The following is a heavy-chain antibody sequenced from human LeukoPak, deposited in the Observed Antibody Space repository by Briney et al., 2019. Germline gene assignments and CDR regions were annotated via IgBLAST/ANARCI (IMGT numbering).Heavy chain of an antibody. D-gene: IGHD5-18*01. V-gene: IGHV1-24*01. Sequence: GASVKVSCKVSGYTLTELSMHWVRQAPGKGLEWMGGFDPEDGETIYAQKFQGRVTITADKSTSTAYMELSSLRSEDTAVYYCASDADTAMVWGYYYGMDVWGQGTTVTVSS. J-gene: IGHJ6*02. CDR3: ASDADTAMVWGYYYGMDV. CDR2: FDPEDGET. CDR1: GYTLTELS.